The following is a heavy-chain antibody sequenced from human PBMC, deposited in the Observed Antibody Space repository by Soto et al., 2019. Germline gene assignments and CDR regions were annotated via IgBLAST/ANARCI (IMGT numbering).Heavy chain of an antibody. CDR2: ISYDGSNK. CDR1: GLTFSSDG. J-gene: IGHJ4*02. D-gene: IGHD3-3*01. Sequence: GGSLRLSCAASGLTFSSDGMHWVRQAPGKGLEWVAVISYDGSNKYYADSVKGRFTISRDNSKNTLYLQMNSLRAEDTAVYYCAKDPRPYNPLYDVWSGGDYWGQGT. V-gene: IGHV3-30*18. CDR3: AKDPRPYNPLYDVWSGGDY.